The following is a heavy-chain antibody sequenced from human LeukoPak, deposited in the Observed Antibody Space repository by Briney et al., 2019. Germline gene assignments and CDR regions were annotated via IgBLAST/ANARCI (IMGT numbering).Heavy chain of an antibody. J-gene: IGHJ3*02. D-gene: IGHD2-21*02. V-gene: IGHV4-4*03. CDR3: ARVYCGGDCYSLLPTYDDAFDI. CDR1: GGSISSSNW. CDR2: IYHRGST. Sequence: PGTLSLTCADPGGSISSSNWWSWVGQPPGKGLEWIGEIYHRGSTNYNPSLKSRVTISVDKSKNQFSLKLSSVTAADTAVYYCARVYCGGDCYSLLPTYDDAFDIWGQGTMVTVSS.